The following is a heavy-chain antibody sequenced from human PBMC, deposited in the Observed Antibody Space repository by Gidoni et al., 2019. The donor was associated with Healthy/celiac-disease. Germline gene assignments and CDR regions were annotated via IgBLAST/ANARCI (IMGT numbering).Heavy chain of an antibody. CDR2: IYYSGST. Sequence: QVQLQESGPGLVKPSETLSLTCTVSGGSISSYYWSWIRQPPGKGLEWIGYIYYSGSTNYNPSLKSRVTISVDTSKNQFSLKLSSVAAADTAVYYCARHADYGGNYDYWGQGTLVTVSS. CDR3: ARHADYGGNYDY. V-gene: IGHV4-59*08. J-gene: IGHJ4*02. CDR1: GGSISSYY. D-gene: IGHD4-17*01.